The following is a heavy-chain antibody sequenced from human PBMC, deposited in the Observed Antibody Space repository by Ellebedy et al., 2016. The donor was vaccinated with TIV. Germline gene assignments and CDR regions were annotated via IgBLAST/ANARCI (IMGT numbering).Heavy chain of an antibody. CDR3: ARDSGITMVRGVITPAC. Sequence: GESLKISCAASGFTVSSNYMSWVRQAPGKGLEWVSVIYSGGSTYYADSVKGRFTISRDNSKNTLYLQMNSLRAEDTAVYYCARDSGITMVRGVITPACWGQGTLVTVSS. V-gene: IGHV3-66*01. CDR1: GFTVSSNY. J-gene: IGHJ4*02. CDR2: IYSGGST. D-gene: IGHD3-10*01.